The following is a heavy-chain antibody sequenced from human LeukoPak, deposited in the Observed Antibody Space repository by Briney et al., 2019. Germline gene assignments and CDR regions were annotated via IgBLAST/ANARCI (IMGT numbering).Heavy chain of an antibody. Sequence: SETLSLTCTVSGGSISSYYWSWIRQPAGKGLEWIGRIYTSGSTSYNPSLKSRVTMSVDTSKNQFSLKLSSVTAADTAVYYCARLAYSSGCLDYWGQGTLVTVSS. J-gene: IGHJ4*02. D-gene: IGHD6-19*01. V-gene: IGHV4-4*07. CDR3: ARLAYSSGCLDY. CDR2: IYTSGST. CDR1: GGSISSYY.